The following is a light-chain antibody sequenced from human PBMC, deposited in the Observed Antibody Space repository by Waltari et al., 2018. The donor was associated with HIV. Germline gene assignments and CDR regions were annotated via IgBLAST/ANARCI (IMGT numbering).Light chain of an antibody. CDR3: AVWDVSLNGRV. J-gene: IGLJ3*02. Sequence: QSVLSQPPSASGTPGPRVTFSCSGSSSNIRSHQLYCYQQFPGTAAKPPIDRKYQRPSGVPDRFSGSKSGTSASLAISGLRSEDEADYYCAVWDVSLNGRVFGGGTKLTVL. CDR2: RKY. V-gene: IGLV1-47*01. CDR1: SSNIRSHQ.